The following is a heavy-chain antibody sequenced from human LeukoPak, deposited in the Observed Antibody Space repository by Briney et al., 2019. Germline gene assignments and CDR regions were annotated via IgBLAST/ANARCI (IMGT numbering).Heavy chain of an antibody. Sequence: GASVKVSCKASGYTFTGYYMHWVRQAPGQGLEWMGWINPNSGGTNYAQKFQGRVTITRDTVISTAYMELSRLRSDDTAVYYCARDMEDIVVVVAAILYYWGQGTLVTVSS. V-gene: IGHV1-2*02. CDR1: GYTFTGYY. D-gene: IGHD2-15*01. CDR3: ARDMEDIVVVVAAILYY. CDR2: INPNSGGT. J-gene: IGHJ4*02.